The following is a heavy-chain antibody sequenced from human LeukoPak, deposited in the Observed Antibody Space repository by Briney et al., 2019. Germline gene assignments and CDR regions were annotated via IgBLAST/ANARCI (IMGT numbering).Heavy chain of an antibody. J-gene: IGHJ4*02. D-gene: IGHD6-19*01. Sequence: GGSLRLSCAASGFTFDDYTMYWVRQAPGKALEWVSLISWDGSITSYAASMKCRYTMTREKSITSLYLQMNRLRAEDTVVYYCARDGSSSGWYYLDYWGQGTLVTVSS. CDR3: ARDGSSSGWYYLDY. CDR2: ISWDGSIT. CDR1: GFTFDDYT. V-gene: IGHV3-43*01.